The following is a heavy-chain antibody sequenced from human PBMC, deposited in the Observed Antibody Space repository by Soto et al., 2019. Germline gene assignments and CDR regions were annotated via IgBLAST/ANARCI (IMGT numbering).Heavy chain of an antibody. CDR2: IYYSWST. D-gene: IGHD6-13*01. CDR1: GGSISSYY. J-gene: IGHJ3*02. Sequence: QVQLQESGPGLVKPSETLSLTCTVSGGSISSYYWSWIRQPPGKGLEWIGYIYYSWSTNYNPSLKRRVTISAETSKDQFSLKLSSVTAADTAVYYGARRYSSAFDIWGQGTMVTVSS. V-gene: IGHV4-59*08. CDR3: ARRYSSAFDI.